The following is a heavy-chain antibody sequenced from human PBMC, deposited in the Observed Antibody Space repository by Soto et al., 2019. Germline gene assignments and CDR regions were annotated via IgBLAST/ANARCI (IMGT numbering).Heavy chain of an antibody. CDR1: GYTFSNYA. J-gene: IGHJ4*02. D-gene: IGHD6-19*01. CDR3: ARDLSRLDY. Sequence: QVHLVQSGAEVKKPGASVKVSCKASGYTFSNYAFSWVRQAPGQGLEWMGWIGTYNGITNYSQKFQDRVTLTTDTSTSTAYMELRSIRSDDTAVSYCARDLSRLDYWGQGTLVTVSS. V-gene: IGHV1-18*01. CDR2: IGTYNGIT.